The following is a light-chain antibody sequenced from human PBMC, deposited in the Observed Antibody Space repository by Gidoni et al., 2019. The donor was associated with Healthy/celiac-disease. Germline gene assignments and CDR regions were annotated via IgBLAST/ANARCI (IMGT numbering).Light chain of an antibody. CDR3: QQSYSTPYT. CDR2: AAS. J-gene: IGKJ2*01. Sequence: DIQMTQSPYSLSASVGDRVTITCRLIQSISSYLNWYQLKTGKATKLLIYAASSLQSGVPSRFSVSGSGTDFTLTISILQPEYFATYYCQQSYSTPYTFGQGTKLEIK. V-gene: IGKV1-39*01. CDR1: QSISSY.